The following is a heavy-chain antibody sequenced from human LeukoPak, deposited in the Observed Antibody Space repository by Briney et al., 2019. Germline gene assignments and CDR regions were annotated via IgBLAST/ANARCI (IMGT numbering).Heavy chain of an antibody. CDR2: ISAYNGNT. Sequence: GASVKVSCKASGYTFTSYGISWVRQAPGQGLEWMGWISAYNGNTNYAQKLQGRVTITRDTSASTAYMELSSLRSEDTAVYYCLTGWYFDYWGQGTLVTVSS. CDR3: LTGWYFDY. CDR1: GYTFTSYG. D-gene: IGHD6-19*01. V-gene: IGHV1-18*01. J-gene: IGHJ4*02.